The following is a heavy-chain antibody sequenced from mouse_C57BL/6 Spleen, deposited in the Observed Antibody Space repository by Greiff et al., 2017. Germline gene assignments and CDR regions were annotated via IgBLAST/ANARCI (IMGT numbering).Heavy chain of an antibody. V-gene: IGHV1-64*01. J-gene: IGHJ2*01. CDR3: ARWGYYGSSHFDY. CDR1: GYTFTSYW. Sequence: QVQLKQPGAELVKPGASVKLSCKASGYTFTSYWMHWVKQRPGQGLEWIGMIHPNSGSTNYNEKFKSKATLTVDKSSSTAYMQLSSLTSEDSAVYYCARWGYYGSSHFDYWGQGTTLTVSS. D-gene: IGHD1-1*01. CDR2: IHPNSGST.